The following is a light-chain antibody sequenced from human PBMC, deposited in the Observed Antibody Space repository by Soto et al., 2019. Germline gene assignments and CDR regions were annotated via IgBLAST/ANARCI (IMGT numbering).Light chain of an antibody. CDR1: KSVRSY. CDR3: HQYDHWPQT. Sequence: VMTQSPAPLSVSPGERATLSCGARKSVRSYLAWYQQKPGQAPRLLIHGAPTRAPGIPARFSGSGSGTDFTLTISSLQSEYFAVYYCHQYDHWPQTFGQWTKVDIK. CDR2: GAP. V-gene: IGKV3-15*01. J-gene: IGKJ1*01.